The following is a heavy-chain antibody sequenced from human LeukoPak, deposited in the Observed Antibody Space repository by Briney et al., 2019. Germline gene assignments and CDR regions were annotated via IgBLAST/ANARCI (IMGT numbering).Heavy chain of an antibody. CDR1: GFTFSSYG. J-gene: IGHJ4*02. Sequence: GGSLRLSCAASGFTFSSYGMHWVRQAPGKGLEWVAVISYDGSTQYYTDSVKGRFTISRDNSNNMLSLQMNSLKAEDTAVYYCAKGRMMATVMISFDYWGRGTLVTVSS. CDR3: AKGRMMATVMISFDY. CDR2: ISYDGSTQ. D-gene: IGHD5-24*01. V-gene: IGHV3-30*18.